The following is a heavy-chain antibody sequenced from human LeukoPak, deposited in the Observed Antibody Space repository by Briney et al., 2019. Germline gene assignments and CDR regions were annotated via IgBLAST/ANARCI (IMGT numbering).Heavy chain of an antibody. CDR2: MNPNSGNT. V-gene: IGHV1-8*02. CDR3: ARGLHCTNTSCRQGEWFDP. J-gene: IGHJ5*02. Sequence: ASVKVSCKASGYTFTGYYMRWVRQATGQGLEWMGWMNPNSGNTGYAQKFQGRVTMTRNTSIATAYMELTSLRSEDTAMYYCARGLHCTNTSCRQGEWFDPWGQGALVTVSS. D-gene: IGHD2-2*01. CDR1: GYTFTGYY.